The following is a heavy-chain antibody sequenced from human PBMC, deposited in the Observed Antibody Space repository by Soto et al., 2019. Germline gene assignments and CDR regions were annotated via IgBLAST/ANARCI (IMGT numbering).Heavy chain of an antibody. CDR3: AREPSQFYSSSWYGAHAFDI. Sequence: ASVKVSCKASGYTFTGYYMHWVRQAPGQGLEWMGWINPNSGGTNYAQKFQGWVTMTRDTSISTAYMELSRLRSDDTAVYYCAREPSQFYSSSWYGAHAFDIWGQGTMVTVSS. J-gene: IGHJ3*02. V-gene: IGHV1-2*04. D-gene: IGHD6-13*01. CDR2: INPNSGGT. CDR1: GYTFTGYY.